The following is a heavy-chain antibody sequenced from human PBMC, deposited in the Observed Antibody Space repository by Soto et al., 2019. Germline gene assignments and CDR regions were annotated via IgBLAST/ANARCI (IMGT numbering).Heavy chain of an antibody. CDR3: ASAAAAFWWFDP. CDR1: GGSISSYY. J-gene: IGHJ5*02. D-gene: IGHD6-13*01. Sequence: PSETLSLTCTVSGGSISSYYWSWIRRPPGKGLEWIGYISYSGSTNYNPSLKSRVTISVDKSKNQFSLKMNSVTAADTAVYYCASAAAAFWWFDPWGQGTLVTVSS. CDR2: ISYSGST. V-gene: IGHV4-59*01.